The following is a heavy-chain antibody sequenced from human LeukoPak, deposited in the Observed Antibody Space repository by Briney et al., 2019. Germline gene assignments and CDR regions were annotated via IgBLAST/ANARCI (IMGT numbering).Heavy chain of an antibody. Sequence: PSETLSLTCAVSGGSISSSNWWSWVRQPPGKGLEWIGEIYHSGSTNYNPSLKSRVTIAVDKSKNQFSLKLSSVTAADTAVYYCASEEYYDSSGYYYVHWGQGTLVTVSS. V-gene: IGHV4-4*02. J-gene: IGHJ4*02. D-gene: IGHD3-22*01. CDR1: GGSISSSNW. CDR2: IYHSGST. CDR3: ASEEYYDSSGYYYVH.